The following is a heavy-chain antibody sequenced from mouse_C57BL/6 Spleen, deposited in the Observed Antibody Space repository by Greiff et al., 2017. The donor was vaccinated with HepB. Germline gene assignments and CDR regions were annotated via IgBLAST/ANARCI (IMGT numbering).Heavy chain of an antibody. Sequence: EVQLQQSGPVLVKPGASVKMSCKASGYTFTDYYMNWVKQSHGKSLEWIGVINPYNGGTSYNQKFKGKATLTVDKPSSTAYMQLSSLTSEDSAVYYCATIYYYGSSYWGQGTSVTVSS. CDR2: INPYNGGT. CDR1: GYTFTDYY. D-gene: IGHD1-1*01. V-gene: IGHV1-19*01. CDR3: ATIYYYGSSY. J-gene: IGHJ4*01.